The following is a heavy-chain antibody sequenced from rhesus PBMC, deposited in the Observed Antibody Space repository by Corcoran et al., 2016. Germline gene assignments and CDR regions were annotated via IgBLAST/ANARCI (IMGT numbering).Heavy chain of an antibody. CDR3: VKDLWTWSGFDY. V-gene: IGHV5-43*02. CDR1: GYSITSYW. Sequence: EVQLVQSGAEVKRPGESRKISCKASGYSITSYWITWVRQMPGKGLEWVGSVFPLNSDTQYSPSVAGHVIFSADKSISNTYLQWSSLTASDTATYYCVKDLWTWSGFDYWGRGVLVTVSS. J-gene: IGHJ4*01. D-gene: IGHD2-39*01. CDR2: VFPLNSDT.